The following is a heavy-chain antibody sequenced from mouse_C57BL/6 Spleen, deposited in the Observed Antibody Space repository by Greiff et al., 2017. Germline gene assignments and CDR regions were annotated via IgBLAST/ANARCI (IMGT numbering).Heavy chain of an antibody. V-gene: IGHV1-82*01. CDR1: GYAFSSSW. J-gene: IGHJ2*01. CDR3: ASVGGGDDFDY. CDR2: IYPGDGDT. Sequence: VQLKESGPELVKPGASVKISCKASGYAFSSSWMNWVKQRPGKGLEWIGRIYPGDGDTNYNGKFKGKAPLTADHSSSASFKQLSSLSSDDAAVYFCASVGGGDDFDYWGQGTTLTVSS. D-gene: IGHD3-3*01.